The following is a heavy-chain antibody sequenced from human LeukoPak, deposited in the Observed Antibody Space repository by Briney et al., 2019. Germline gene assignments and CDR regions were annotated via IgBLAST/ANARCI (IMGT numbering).Heavy chain of an antibody. Sequence: SETLSLTCTVSGGSISSYYRSWIRQPPGKGLEWIGYIYYSGSTNYNPSLKSRVTISVDTSKNQFSLKLSSVTAADTAVCYCARQKYSSGWPASYFDYWGQGTLVTVSS. V-gene: IGHV4-59*08. CDR2: IYYSGST. CDR3: ARQKYSSGWPASYFDY. J-gene: IGHJ4*02. CDR1: GGSISSYY. D-gene: IGHD6-19*01.